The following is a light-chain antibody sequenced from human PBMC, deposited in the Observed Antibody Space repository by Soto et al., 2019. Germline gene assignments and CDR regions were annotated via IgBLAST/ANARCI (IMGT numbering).Light chain of an antibody. CDR2: DTS. CDR1: QSVSNY. J-gene: IGKJ5*01. Sequence: EIVMTPSPATLSVSPGERVTLSCRASQSVSNYLAWYQQKPGQAPRLFIYDTSTRATGIPARFSGSGSGTKFTLSISSLQSEDFAVYYCQQYNNWPITFGQGTRLEIK. CDR3: QQYNNWPIT. V-gene: IGKV3-15*01.